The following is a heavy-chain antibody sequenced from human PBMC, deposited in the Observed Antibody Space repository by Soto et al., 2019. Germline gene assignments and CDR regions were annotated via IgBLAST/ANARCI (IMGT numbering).Heavy chain of an antibody. Sequence: GESLKISCAASGFTFSNAWMSWVRQAPGKGLEWVGRIKSKTDGGTTDYAAPVKGRFTISRDDSKNTLYLQMNSLKTEDTAVYYCTTGTMIVVVRDAFDIWGQGTMVTVSS. CDR1: GFTFSNAW. CDR3: TTGTMIVVVRDAFDI. J-gene: IGHJ3*02. CDR2: IKSKTDGGTT. V-gene: IGHV3-15*01. D-gene: IGHD3-22*01.